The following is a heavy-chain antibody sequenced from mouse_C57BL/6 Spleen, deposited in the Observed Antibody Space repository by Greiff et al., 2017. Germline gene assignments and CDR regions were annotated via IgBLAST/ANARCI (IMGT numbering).Heavy chain of an antibody. D-gene: IGHD1-1*01. CDR2: IRYDGSN. J-gene: IGHJ2*01. CDR1: GYSITSGYY. V-gene: IGHV3-6*01. CDR3: ARETTVYFDY. Sequence: ESGPGLVKPSQSLSLTCTVTGYSITSGYYWNWIRQFPRNKLEWIGYIRYDGSNNYNPTLKNRISITCDTSKIQFFLKLNSVTTEDTATYYCARETTVYFDYWGQGTTLTVSS.